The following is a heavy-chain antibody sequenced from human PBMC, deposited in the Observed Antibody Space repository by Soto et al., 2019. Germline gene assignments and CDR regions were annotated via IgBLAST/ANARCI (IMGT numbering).Heavy chain of an antibody. D-gene: IGHD2-21*02. CDR3: ARALEGDCGGDCYPSQQIYYYYYGMDV. Sequence: GASVTVSCKASGYTFTSYYMHWVRQAPGQGLEWMGIINPSGGSTSYAQKFQGRVTMTRDTSTSTVYMELSSLRSEDTAVYYCARALEGDCGGDCYPSQQIYYYYYGMDVWGQGTTVTVSS. J-gene: IGHJ6*02. CDR2: INPSGGST. CDR1: GYTFTSYY. V-gene: IGHV1-46*01.